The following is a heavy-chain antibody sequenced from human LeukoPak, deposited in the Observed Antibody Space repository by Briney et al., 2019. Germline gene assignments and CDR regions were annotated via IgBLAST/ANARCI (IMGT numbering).Heavy chain of an antibody. D-gene: IGHD6-13*01. Sequence: SETLSLTCAVYGGSFSGYYWSWIRQPPGKGLEWIGEINHSGSTNYNPSLKSRVTISVDTSKNQFSPKLSSVTAADTAVYYCARDESSSWYMDVWGKGTTVTVSS. J-gene: IGHJ6*03. V-gene: IGHV4-34*01. CDR3: ARDESSSWYMDV. CDR1: GGSFSGYY. CDR2: INHSGST.